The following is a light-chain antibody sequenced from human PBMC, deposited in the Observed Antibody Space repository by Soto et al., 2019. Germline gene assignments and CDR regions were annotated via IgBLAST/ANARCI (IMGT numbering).Light chain of an antibody. CDR3: QQYNEWPLT. CDR1: QSVSSN. Sequence: EIVMTQSPATLSVSPGERATLSCRASQSVSSNLAWYQQKPGQAPRLLFYGASTRATGIPARFSGSGSGTEFTLTISSLQFEDFAVYYCQQYNEWPLTFGGGTKVDIK. J-gene: IGKJ4*01. CDR2: GAS. V-gene: IGKV3-15*01.